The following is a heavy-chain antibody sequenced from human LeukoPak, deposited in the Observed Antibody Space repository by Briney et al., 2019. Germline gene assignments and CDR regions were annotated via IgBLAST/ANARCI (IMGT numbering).Heavy chain of an antibody. CDR1: GFTVSSNY. D-gene: IGHD3-22*01. CDR3: ASHSSGYYFGGAFDI. V-gene: IGHV3-53*01. J-gene: IGHJ3*02. Sequence: GGSLRLSCAGSGFTVSSNYMSWVRQAPGKGLEWVSVIYSGGSTYYADSVKGRFTISRDNSKNTLYLQMNSLRAEDTAVYYCASHSSGYYFGGAFDIWGQGTMVTVSS. CDR2: IYSGGST.